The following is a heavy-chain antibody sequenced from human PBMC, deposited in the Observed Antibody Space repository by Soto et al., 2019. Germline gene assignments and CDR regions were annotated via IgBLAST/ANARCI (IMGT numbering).Heavy chain of an antibody. Sequence: GGSLRLSCATSGFTFSSLSMNWVRQAPGKGPEWVSYINSNGRTVYYADSVKGRFTISRDNAQSSLYLQMNSLRAEDTAVYYCASWAGGSWLGPFDYWGQGTLVTVSS. CDR2: INSNGRTV. J-gene: IGHJ4*02. CDR1: GFTFSSLS. V-gene: IGHV3-48*01. CDR3: ASWAGGSWLGPFDY. D-gene: IGHD6-13*01.